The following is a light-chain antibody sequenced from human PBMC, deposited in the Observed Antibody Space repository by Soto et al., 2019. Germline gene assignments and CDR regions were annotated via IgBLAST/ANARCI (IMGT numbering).Light chain of an antibody. J-gene: IGLJ1*01. CDR1: SSDVGSNNR. CDR3: SSFTTSSTYV. CDR2: DVT. Sequence: QSVLTQPPSVSGSPGQSVAISCSGSSSDVGSNNRVSWYQQSPGTAPKLMIYDVTNRPSGVPDRFSGSKSGNTASLTISGLQAEDEADYYCSSFTTSSTYVFGTGTKGTVL. V-gene: IGLV2-18*02.